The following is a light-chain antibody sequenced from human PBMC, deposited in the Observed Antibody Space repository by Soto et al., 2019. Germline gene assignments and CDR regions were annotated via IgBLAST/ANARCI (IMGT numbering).Light chain of an antibody. CDR1: QNLRSS. Sequence: VMTQSPATLSVSPGERATLSCRASQNLRSSLAWYQQKPGQAPRLLIYGASTRATGIPARFSGSGSGTEFTLTISSLQSEDFAVYHCQQYNNWPITFGQGTRLENK. CDR3: QQYNNWPIT. CDR2: GAS. J-gene: IGKJ5*01. V-gene: IGKV3-15*01.